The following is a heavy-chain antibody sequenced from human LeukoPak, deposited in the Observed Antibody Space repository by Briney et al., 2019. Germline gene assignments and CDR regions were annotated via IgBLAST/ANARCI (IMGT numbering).Heavy chain of an antibody. CDR1: GFTFSVYA. Sequence: GGSLRLSCAVSGFTFSVYAMHWVRQAPGKGLEWVALISYDGSDKYYADSVKGRFTISRDNAKNSLYLQMNSLRAEDTAVYYCAASGPPFDYWGQGTLVTVSS. CDR2: ISYDGSDK. J-gene: IGHJ4*02. CDR3: AASGPPFDY. V-gene: IGHV3-30-3*01. D-gene: IGHD3-3*01.